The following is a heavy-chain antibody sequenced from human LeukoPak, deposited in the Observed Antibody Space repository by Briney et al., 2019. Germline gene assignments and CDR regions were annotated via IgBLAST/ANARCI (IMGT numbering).Heavy chain of an antibody. CDR3: GKDRDYSNHPNFFDY. Sequence: GGSLRLSCVASGFTFSDYSMNWVRQAPGKGLEWISYINPNSNVIYYAGSVKGRFTISRDNAESSLYLQMNSLRDEDTAVYYCGKDRDYSNHPNFFDYWGQGTLVTVSS. V-gene: IGHV3-48*02. CDR2: INPNSNVI. CDR1: GFTFSDYS. J-gene: IGHJ4*02. D-gene: IGHD4-11*01.